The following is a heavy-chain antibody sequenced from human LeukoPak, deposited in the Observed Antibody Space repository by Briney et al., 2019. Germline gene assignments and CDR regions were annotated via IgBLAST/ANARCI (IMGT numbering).Heavy chain of an antibody. V-gene: IGHV4-30-2*02. CDR3: ARRLERRGKWFDP. D-gene: IGHD1-1*01. J-gene: IGHJ5*02. CDR1: GGSISSGGYS. Sequence: PSETLSLTCAVSGGSISSGGYSWSWIRQPPGKGLEWIGYIYHSGSTYYNPSLKSRVTISVDTSKNQFSLKLSSVTATDTAVYYCARRLERRGKWFDPWGQGTLVTVSS. CDR2: IYHSGST.